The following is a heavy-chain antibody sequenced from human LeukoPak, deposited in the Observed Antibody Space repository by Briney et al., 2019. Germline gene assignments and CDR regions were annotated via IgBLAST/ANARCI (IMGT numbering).Heavy chain of an antibody. CDR2: IRSKAYGGTT. CDR1: GFTFGDYA. J-gene: IGHJ6*03. CDR3: TRERGLYYYGSGSYSGRLLYYMDV. V-gene: IGHV3-49*04. Sequence: PGGSLRLSCTASGFTFGDYAMSWVRQAPGKGLEWVGFIRSKAYGGTTEYAASVKGRFTISRDDSKSIAYLQMNSLKTEDTAVYYCTRERGLYYYGSGSYSGRLLYYMDVWGKGTTVTISS. D-gene: IGHD3-10*01.